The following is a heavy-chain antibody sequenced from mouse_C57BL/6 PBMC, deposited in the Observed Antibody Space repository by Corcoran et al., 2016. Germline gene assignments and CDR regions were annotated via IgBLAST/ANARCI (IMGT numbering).Heavy chain of an antibody. Sequence: EVQLQQSGPELVKPGASVKISCTASGYTFTDYYMNWVKQSHGKSLEWIGDINPNNGGTSYNQKFKGKATLTVDKSSSTAYMELRSLTSEDSAVYYCARSGPYYYFDYWGQGTTLTVSS. D-gene: IGHD4-1*01. CDR2: INPNNGGT. CDR3: ARSGPYYYFDY. CDR1: GYTFTDYY. J-gene: IGHJ2*01. V-gene: IGHV1-26*01.